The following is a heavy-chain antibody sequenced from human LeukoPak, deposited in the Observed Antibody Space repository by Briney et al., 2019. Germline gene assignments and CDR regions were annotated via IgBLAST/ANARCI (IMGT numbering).Heavy chain of an antibody. Sequence: PGGSLRLSCAASGFTFSSYGMHWVRQAPGKGLEWVAFIRYDGSNKYYADSVKGRFTISRDNSKNTLYLQMNSLKTEDTAVYYCTTDPPPSWGQGTLVTVSS. CDR2: IRYDGSNK. J-gene: IGHJ5*02. CDR1: GFTFSSYG. CDR3: TTDPPPS. V-gene: IGHV3-30*02.